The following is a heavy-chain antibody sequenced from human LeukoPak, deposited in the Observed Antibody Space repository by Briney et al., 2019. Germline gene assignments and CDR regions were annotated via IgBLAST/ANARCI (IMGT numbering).Heavy chain of an antibody. V-gene: IGHV3-33*01. Sequence: GGSLRLSCTASGFNFGGWGMHWVRQAPGKGLEWVAVIRYDVSKTFYADSVKGRFTISRDNSKNTVYLQMNSLRVEDTAVCYCARDGPNAGKDYEYWGQGTLVTVSS. CDR1: GFNFGGWG. J-gene: IGHJ4*02. CDR3: ARDGPNAGKDYEY. CDR2: IRYDVSKT. D-gene: IGHD3-10*01.